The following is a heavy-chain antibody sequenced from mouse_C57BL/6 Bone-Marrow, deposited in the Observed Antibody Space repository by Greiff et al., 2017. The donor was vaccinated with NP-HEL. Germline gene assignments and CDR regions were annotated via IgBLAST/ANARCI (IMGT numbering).Heavy chain of an antibody. J-gene: IGHJ2*01. D-gene: IGHD6-1*01. V-gene: IGHV1-81*01. Sequence: QVQLQQSGAELARPGASVKLSCKASGYTFTSYGISWVKQRTGQGLEWIGEIYPRSGNTYYNERFKGKATLTADKSSSTAYMELRSLTSEDSAVYFCARWGPPREYYVDYWGQGTTLTVSS. CDR3: ARWGPPREYYVDY. CDR2: IYPRSGNT. CDR1: GYTFTSYG.